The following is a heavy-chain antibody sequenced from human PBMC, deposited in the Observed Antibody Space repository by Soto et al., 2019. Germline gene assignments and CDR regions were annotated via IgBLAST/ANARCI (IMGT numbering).Heavy chain of an antibody. V-gene: IGHV1-2*02. CDR3: ARAVHTMIQGVRFRVDQ. CDR2: INPNGGGT. Sequence: ASLKFSWKASGYTCTAYYIHWLRQAPGQGLEWMGWINPNGGGTKYAQKFQGRVTMTRDTSINTAYMELTRLTSDDTAVYYCARAVHTMIQGVRFRVDQWGQGTLVTVSS. D-gene: IGHD3-10*01. J-gene: IGHJ4*02. CDR1: GYTCTAYY.